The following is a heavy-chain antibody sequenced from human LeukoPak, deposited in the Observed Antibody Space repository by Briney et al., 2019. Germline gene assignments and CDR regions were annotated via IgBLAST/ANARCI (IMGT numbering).Heavy chain of an antibody. CDR3: ARSQMYYYDSSGYPSPFDY. V-gene: IGHV3-21*01. CDR1: GFTFSSYS. Sequence: GGSLRLSCAASGFTFSSYSMNWVRQAPGRGLEWVSSISSSSSYIYYADSVKGRFTISRDNAKNSLYLQMNSLRAEDTAVYYCARSQMYYYDSSGYPSPFDYWGQGTLVTVSS. D-gene: IGHD3-22*01. J-gene: IGHJ4*02. CDR2: ISSSSSYI.